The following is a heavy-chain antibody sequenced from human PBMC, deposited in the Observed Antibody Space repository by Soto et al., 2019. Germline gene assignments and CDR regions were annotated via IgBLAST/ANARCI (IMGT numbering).Heavy chain of an antibody. D-gene: IGHD6-13*01. CDR1: GGCFSGYY. CDR2: INHSGST. V-gene: IGHV4-34*01. CDR3: ASRYISSWYRTYYFDY. J-gene: IGHJ4*02. Sequence: QVQLQQWGAGLLKPSETLSLTCAVSGGCFSGYYWSWIRQPPGKGLEWIGEINHSGSTNYNPSLKRRITVSVDTSQNHFSLKPSSVTAADTAVYYCASRYISSWYRTYYFDYWGQGTLVTVSS.